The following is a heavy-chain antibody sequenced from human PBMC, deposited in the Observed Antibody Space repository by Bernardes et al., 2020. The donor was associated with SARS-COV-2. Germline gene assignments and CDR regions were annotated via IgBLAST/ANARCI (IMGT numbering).Heavy chain of an antibody. D-gene: IGHD3-9*01. CDR3: ATDQRYYDILTGRTCYYGMDV. V-gene: IGHV1-24*01. Sequence: ASVKVSCKVSGYTLTELSMHWVRQAPGKGLEWMGGLDPEDGETIYAQKFQGRVTMTEDTSTDTAYMELSSLRSEDTAVYYCATDQRYYDILTGRTCYYGMDVWGQGTTVTVSS. CDR1: GYTLTELS. J-gene: IGHJ6*02. CDR2: LDPEDGET.